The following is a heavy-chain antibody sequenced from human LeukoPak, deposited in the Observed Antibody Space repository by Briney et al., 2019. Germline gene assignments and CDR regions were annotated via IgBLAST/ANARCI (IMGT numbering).Heavy chain of an antibody. J-gene: IGHJ3*02. CDR1: GYIFTNYW. CDR3: ARQGAGASYYDPTGLPRGAFDS. V-gene: IGHV5-51*01. Sequence: GESLKISCRASGYIFTNYWIAWVRWMPGEGLQWMGIILPGDSDTRYSPSFRGQVTISAETSTRTAYLQWTSLRASDSAIYCARQGAGASYYDPTGLPRGAFDSWGQGTTVTVSS. CDR2: ILPGDSDT. D-gene: IGHD3-22*01.